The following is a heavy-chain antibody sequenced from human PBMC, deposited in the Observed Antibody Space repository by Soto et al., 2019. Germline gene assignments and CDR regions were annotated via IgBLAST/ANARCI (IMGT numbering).Heavy chain of an antibody. J-gene: IGHJ6*02. CDR3: ARGGLFCSGGSCFHSGDYYYYYGRDV. Sequence: GESLKISCKGSGYSFTSYWIGWVRQMPGKGLEWMGIIYPGDSDTRYSPSFQGQVTISADKSISTAYLQWSSLKASDTAMYYCARGGLFCSGGSCFHSGDYYYYYGRDVWGQGTRVTVPS. CDR2: IYPGDSDT. D-gene: IGHD2-15*01. CDR1: GYSFTSYW. V-gene: IGHV5-51*01.